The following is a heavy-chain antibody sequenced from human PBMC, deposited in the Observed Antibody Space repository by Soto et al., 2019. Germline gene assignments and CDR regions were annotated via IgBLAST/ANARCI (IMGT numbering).Heavy chain of an antibody. D-gene: IGHD4-17*01. J-gene: IGHJ4*03. CDR2: INWNTVNI. CDR1: GFTFDDFS. V-gene: IGHV3-9*01. CDR3: ARGSHRDNRDYGYFGF. Sequence: GGSLRLSCTACGFTFDDFSIHWVRQVPWKGLEWVSGINWNTVNIAYADSVKGRFTISRDNGKNSLYLQMNSLKTEDTALYYWARGSHRDNRDYGYFGFGGQRALVTVSS.